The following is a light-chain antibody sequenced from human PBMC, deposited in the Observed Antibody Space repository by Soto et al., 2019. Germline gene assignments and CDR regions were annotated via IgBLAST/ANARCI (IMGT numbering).Light chain of an antibody. V-gene: IGLV2-11*01. Sequence: QSALTQPRSVSGSPGQSVTISCTGTSSDVGGYNYVSWYQQHPGKAPKLMIYDVSKRPSGVPDRFSGSKSGNTASLNISGLQAEDEADYYCCSYAGSYTYVVFGGGTQLTV. CDR2: DVS. CDR3: CSYAGSYTYVV. J-gene: IGLJ2*01. CDR1: SSDVGGYNY.